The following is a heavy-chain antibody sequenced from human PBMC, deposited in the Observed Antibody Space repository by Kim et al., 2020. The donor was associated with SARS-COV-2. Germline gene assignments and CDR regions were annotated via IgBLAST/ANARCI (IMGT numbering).Heavy chain of an antibody. Sequence: GGSLRLSCAASGFTFSSYGMHWVRQAPGKGLEWVAVISYDGSNKYYADSVKGRFTISRDNSKNTLYLQMNSLRAEDTAVYYCARDPQYQLLSEDYWGQGTLVTVSS. CDR2: ISYDGSNK. CDR1: GFTFSSYG. J-gene: IGHJ4*02. V-gene: IGHV3-33*05. D-gene: IGHD2-2*01. CDR3: ARDPQYQLLSEDY.